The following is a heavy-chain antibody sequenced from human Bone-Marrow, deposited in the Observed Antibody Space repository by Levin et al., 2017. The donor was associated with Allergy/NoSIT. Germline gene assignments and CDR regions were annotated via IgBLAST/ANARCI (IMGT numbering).Heavy chain of an antibody. V-gene: IGHV4-59*01. CDR1: GGSISNSY. J-gene: IGHJ6*02. D-gene: IGHD5-24*01. CDR2: IKNSGTT. CDR3: TSLVYTISYYDYAMDV. Sequence: GSLRLSCSVSGGSISNSYWSWIRQAPGKGLEWIGYIKNSGTTKYNPSLNSRVTISADTSKNQVSLRLTSVPAADTAVYYCTSLVYTISYYDYAMDVWGQGTTVTVSS.